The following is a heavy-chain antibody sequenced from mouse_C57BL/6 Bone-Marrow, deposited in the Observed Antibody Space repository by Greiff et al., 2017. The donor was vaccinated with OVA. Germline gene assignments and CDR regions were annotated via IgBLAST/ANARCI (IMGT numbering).Heavy chain of an antibody. V-gene: IGHV1-76*01. CDR2: IYPGSGNT. CDR1: GYTFTDYY. J-gene: IGHJ2*01. CDR3: ARSFAY. Sequence: VQLQQSGAELVRPGASVKLSCKASGYTFTDYYINWVKQRPGQGLEWIARIYPGSGNTYYNEKFKGKATLTAEKSSSTAYMQLSSLTSEASAVYFCARSFAYWGQGTTLTVSS.